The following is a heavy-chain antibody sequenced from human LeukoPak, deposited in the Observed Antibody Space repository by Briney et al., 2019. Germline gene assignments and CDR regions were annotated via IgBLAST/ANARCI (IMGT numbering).Heavy chain of an antibody. CDR2: ISYDGSNK. CDR3: ARDQLRFLEWLLSVGGAFDI. CDR1: GFTFSSYA. Sequence: GGSLRLSCAASGFTFSSYAMHWVRQAPGKGLEWVAVISYDGSNKYYADSVKGRFTISRDNSKNTLYLQMNSLRAEDTAVYYCARDQLRFLEWLLSVGGAFDIWGQGTMVTVSS. V-gene: IGHV3-30-3*01. D-gene: IGHD3-3*01. J-gene: IGHJ3*02.